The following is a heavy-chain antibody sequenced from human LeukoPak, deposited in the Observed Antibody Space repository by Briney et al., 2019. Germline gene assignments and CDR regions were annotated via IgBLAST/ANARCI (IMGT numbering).Heavy chain of an antibody. CDR3: ARGGDDNSFDY. Sequence: PGGSLRLSCAASGFTVSSNYMSWVRQAPGKGLELVSLIYSGGTTYYADSVKGRFTISRDNSKNTLYLQMNSLRAEDTAVYYCARGGDDNSFDYWGQGTLVTVSS. J-gene: IGHJ4*02. CDR2: IYSGGTT. D-gene: IGHD3-16*01. V-gene: IGHV3-53*01. CDR1: GFTVSSNY.